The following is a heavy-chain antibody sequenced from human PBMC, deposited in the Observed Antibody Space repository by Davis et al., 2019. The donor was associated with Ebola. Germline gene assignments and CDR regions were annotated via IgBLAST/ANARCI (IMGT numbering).Heavy chain of an antibody. CDR3: VREWVKRDSGSSWAYYFDN. D-gene: IGHD6-6*01. V-gene: IGHV1-18*04. J-gene: IGHJ4*02. CDR1: GYTFKNYG. CDR2: ISASIGNT. Sequence: ASVKVSCKASGYTFKNYGVSWVRQAPGQGLEWVGWISASIGNTDYPQKLQGRVTITRDTATSTVYMELRSLRSDDTAVYYCVREWVKRDSGSSWAYYFDNWGQGTLVTVSS.